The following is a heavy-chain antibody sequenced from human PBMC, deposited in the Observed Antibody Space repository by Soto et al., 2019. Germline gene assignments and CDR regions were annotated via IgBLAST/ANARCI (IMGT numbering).Heavy chain of an antibody. Sequence: GGSLSLSCAASGFTFSSNDMSSVRQAPGKGLVWVSAISGSGGSTYYADSVKGRFTISIDNSKNTLYLQVNSLTAEDTAVYYCAEGESTASSYHDNGMDFWGQGTSVTVSS. CDR1: GFTFSSND. CDR2: ISGSGGST. J-gene: IGHJ6*02. D-gene: IGHD3-10*01. V-gene: IGHV3-23*01. CDR3: AEGESTASSYHDNGMDF.